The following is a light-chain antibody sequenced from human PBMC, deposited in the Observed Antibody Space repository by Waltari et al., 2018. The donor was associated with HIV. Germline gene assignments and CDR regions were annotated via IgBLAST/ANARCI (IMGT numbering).Light chain of an antibody. CDR3: AAWDDTLTVV. CDR2: RNN. Sequence: QSVLTQPPSASGTPGQSVTLSCSGPCSNIGPNHVYWYQQFPGTAPKLLIYRNNKRPAGVPDRFSGSKSGTSASLAISGLRSDDEADYYCAAWDDTLTVVFGGGTKLTVL. V-gene: IGLV1-47*01. J-gene: IGLJ2*01. CDR1: CSNIGPNH.